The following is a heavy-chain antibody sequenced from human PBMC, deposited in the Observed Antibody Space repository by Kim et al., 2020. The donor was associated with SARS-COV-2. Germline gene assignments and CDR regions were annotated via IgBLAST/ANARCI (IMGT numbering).Heavy chain of an antibody. D-gene: IGHD3-22*01. CDR3: ARGGGYYNFDY. CDR2: IKQDGSEK. J-gene: IGHJ4*02. V-gene: IGHV3-7*03. Sequence: GGSLRLSCAASGFTFSNYWMRWVRQAPGKGLEWVANIKQDGSEKHYVDSVKGRFTISRDNAKNALYLQINSLRAEDTAVYYCARGGGYYNFDYWGQGSLVTVSS. CDR1: GFTFSNYW.